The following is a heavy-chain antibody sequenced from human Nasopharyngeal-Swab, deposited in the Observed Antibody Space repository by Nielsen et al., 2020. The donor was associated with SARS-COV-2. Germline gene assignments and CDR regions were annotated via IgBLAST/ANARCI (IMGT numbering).Heavy chain of an antibody. V-gene: IGHV1-24*01. J-gene: IGHJ4*02. CDR3: TTVAGSYGRFDY. Sequence: ASVKVSCKVSGYTLTELSMHWVRQAPGKGLEWVGGFDPEDGETIYAQKFQGRVTMTEDTSTDTAYMELSSLTSEDTSVYYCTTVAGSYGRFDYCGQGTLVTVSS. CDR1: GYTLTELS. CDR2: FDPEDGET. D-gene: IGHD1-26*01.